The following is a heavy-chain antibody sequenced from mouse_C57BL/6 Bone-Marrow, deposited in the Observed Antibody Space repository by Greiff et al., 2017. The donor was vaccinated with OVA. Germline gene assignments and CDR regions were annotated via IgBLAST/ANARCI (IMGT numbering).Heavy chain of an antibody. D-gene: IGHD1-1*01. J-gene: IGHJ3*01. V-gene: IGHV1-64*01. CDR2: IHPNSGST. CDR3: ARWGTTVGGFAY. CDR1: GYTFTSYW. Sequence: QVQLQQSGAELVKPGASVKLSCKATGYTFTSYWMHWVKQRPGQGLEWIGMIHPNSGSTNYNEKFKSKATLTADKSSSTAYMHLSNLTSEDSAVYYCARWGTTVGGFAYWGQGTLVTVSA.